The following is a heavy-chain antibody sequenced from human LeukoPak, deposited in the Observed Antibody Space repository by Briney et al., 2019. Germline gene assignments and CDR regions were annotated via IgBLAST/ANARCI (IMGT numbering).Heavy chain of an antibody. CDR3: TRVGATSRPAFDI. D-gene: IGHD1-26*01. CDR2: IYYRGST. V-gene: IGHV4-59*01. CDR1: GFTFSSYA. J-gene: IGHJ3*02. Sequence: GSLRLSCAASGFTFSSYAMSWVRQAPGKGLEWIGYIYYRGSTDYNPSLKSRVTISIDTSKNQFSLKLSSVTAADTAVYYCTRVGATSRPAFDIWGQGTMVTVSS.